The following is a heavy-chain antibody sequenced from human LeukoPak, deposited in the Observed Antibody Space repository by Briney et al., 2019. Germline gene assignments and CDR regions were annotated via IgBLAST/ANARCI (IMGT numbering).Heavy chain of an antibody. J-gene: IGHJ3*02. CDR1: GRSISSSNYY. CDR2: IYYSGNT. V-gene: IGHV4-39*01. CDR3: ARHHSHQFDI. Sequence: SETLSLTCTVSGRSISSSNYYWAWIRQPPAKGLEWIETIYYSGNTFHNPSLKSRVTISVDTSKNQFSLKLSSVTAADTAVYYCARHHSHQFDIWGQGTMVSVSS. D-gene: IGHD4-11*01.